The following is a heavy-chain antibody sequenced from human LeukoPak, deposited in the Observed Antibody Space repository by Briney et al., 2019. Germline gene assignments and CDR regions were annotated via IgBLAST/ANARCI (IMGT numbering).Heavy chain of an antibody. CDR2: IKQDGSRK. V-gene: IGHV3-7*01. J-gene: IGHJ4*02. CDR3: TRYNVGFES. D-gene: IGHD1-1*01. CDR1: GFTLSTYW. Sequence: GGSLRLSCAASGFTLSTYWMSWVRQAPGKGLEWVANIKQDGSRKYYVDSVKGRFTISRDNAKNSLYLQMNSLRSEDTAVYYCTRYNVGFESWGQGTLVTVSS.